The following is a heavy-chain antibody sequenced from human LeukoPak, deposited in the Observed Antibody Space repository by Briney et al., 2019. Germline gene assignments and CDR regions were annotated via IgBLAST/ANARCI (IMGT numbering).Heavy chain of an antibody. J-gene: IGHJ5*02. Sequence: SQTLSLTCTVSGGSISSGDYYWSWIRQPPGKDLEWIGYIYYSGSTYYNPSLKSRVTISVDTSKNQFSLKLSSVTAADTAVYYCARGCTSRGVIIRRHWFDPWGQGTLVTVSS. CDR1: GGSISSGDYY. D-gene: IGHD3-10*01. V-gene: IGHV4-30-4*01. CDR3: ARGCTSRGVIIRRHWFDP. CDR2: IYYSGST.